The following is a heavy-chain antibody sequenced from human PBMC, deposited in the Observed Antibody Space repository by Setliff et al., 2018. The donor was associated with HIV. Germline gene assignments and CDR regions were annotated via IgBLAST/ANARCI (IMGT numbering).Heavy chain of an antibody. D-gene: IGHD5-12*01. J-gene: IGHJ3*02. V-gene: IGHV4-4*07. Sequence: LSLTCTVSGGSISSYYWSWIRQPAGKGLEWIGRIYTSGSTNYSPSLKSRVTMSVDTSKNQFSLKLTSVTAADTAVYFCARVVPREVAPGGFDIWGQGTMVTVSS. CDR2: IYTSGST. CDR1: GGSISSYY. CDR3: ARVVPREVAPGGFDI.